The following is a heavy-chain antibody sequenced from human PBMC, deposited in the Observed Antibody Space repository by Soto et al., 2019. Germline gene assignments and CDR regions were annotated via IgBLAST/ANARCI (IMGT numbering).Heavy chain of an antibody. Sequence: SGPTLVNPTQTLTLTCTFSGFSLSTSGVGVGWIRQPPGKALEWLALIYWDDDKRYSPSLKSRLTITKDTSKNQVVLTMTNMDPVDTATYYCAHEGSYSSSWSEEGNWFDPWGQGTLVTVSS. CDR1: GFSLSTSGVG. CDR3: AHEGSYSSSWSEEGNWFDP. V-gene: IGHV2-5*02. J-gene: IGHJ5*02. D-gene: IGHD6-13*01. CDR2: IYWDDDK.